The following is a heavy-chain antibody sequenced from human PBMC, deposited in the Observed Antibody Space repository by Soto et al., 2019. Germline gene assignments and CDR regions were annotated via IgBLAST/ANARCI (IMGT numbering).Heavy chain of an antibody. CDR3: ARDVTIFGVVRSAFDI. D-gene: IGHD3-3*01. V-gene: IGHV3-48*02. J-gene: IGHJ3*02. CDR2: ISSSSSTI. CDR1: GFTFSSYS. Sequence: GGSLRLSCAASGFTFSSYSMNWVRQAPVKGLAWVSYISSSSSTIYYADSVKGRFTISRDNAKNSLYLQMNSLRDEDTAVYYCARDVTIFGVVRSAFDIWGQGTMVTVSS.